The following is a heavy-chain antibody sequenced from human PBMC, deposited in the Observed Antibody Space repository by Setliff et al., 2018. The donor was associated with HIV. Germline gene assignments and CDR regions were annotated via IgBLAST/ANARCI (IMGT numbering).Heavy chain of an antibody. CDR2: IKRKTDGGTT. CDR1: GFTFTFSNAW. V-gene: IGHV3-15*01. Sequence: GGSLRLSCTVSGFTFTFSNAWMNWVRQAPGKGLEWVGRIKRKTDGGTTDYAAPVKGRFAISRDDSKNTLYLQMNNLRTEDTAMYYCTTDWGGGGGAPLDPWGQGTLVTVSS. D-gene: IGHD2-21*01. CDR3: TTDWGGGGGAPLDP. J-gene: IGHJ5*02.